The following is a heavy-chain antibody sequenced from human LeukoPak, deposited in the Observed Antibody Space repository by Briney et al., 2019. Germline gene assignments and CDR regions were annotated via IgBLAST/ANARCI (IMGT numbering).Heavy chain of an antibody. CDR3: ARRVGFYGSGSLNYFDP. J-gene: IGHJ5*01. Sequence: SETLSLTCTVSGGSIGSSSYYWGWIRQPPGKGLEWIGSIFRTGSTYYTASLKSRVSISVDTSKNHLVLNLTSVTAADTAVYFCARRVGFYGSGSLNYFDPWGQGILVSVSS. D-gene: IGHD3-10*01. CDR2: IFRTGST. CDR1: GGSIGSSSYY. V-gene: IGHV4-39*02.